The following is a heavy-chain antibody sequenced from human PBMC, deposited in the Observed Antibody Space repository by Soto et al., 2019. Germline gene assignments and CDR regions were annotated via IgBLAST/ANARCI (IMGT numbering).Heavy chain of an antibody. Sequence: QVQLQESGPGLVKPSQTLSLTCTVSGGSISSGGYYWSWIRQHPGKGLEWIGYIYYSGSTYYNPSLKSRVTRPVYTSKNHFSLKLSSVTAADTAVYYCAAEAWVDYYYGMDVWGQGTTVTVSS. CDR3: AAEAWVDYYYGMDV. V-gene: IGHV4-31*03. J-gene: IGHJ6*02. D-gene: IGHD2-15*01. CDR2: IYYSGST. CDR1: GGSISSGGYY.